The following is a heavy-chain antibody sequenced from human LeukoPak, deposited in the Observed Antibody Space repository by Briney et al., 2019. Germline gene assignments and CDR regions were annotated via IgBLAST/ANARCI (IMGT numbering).Heavy chain of an antibody. D-gene: IGHD1-26*01. CDR3: ARVVGATSWFDC. CDR1: GFIFSDYS. CDR2: ISGSSDTI. V-gene: IGHV3-48*01. J-gene: IGHJ4*02. Sequence: GGSLRLSCEGSGFIFSDYSMKWIRQAPGKGPEWISFISGSSDTIYYADSVKGRFTISRDNAKNSLFLQMNSLRGEDTAVYYCARVVGATSWFDCWGQGTLVTVSS.